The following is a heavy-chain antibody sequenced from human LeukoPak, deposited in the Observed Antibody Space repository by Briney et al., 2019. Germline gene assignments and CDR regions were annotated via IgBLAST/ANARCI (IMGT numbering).Heavy chain of an antibody. D-gene: IGHD2-8*01. V-gene: IGHV1-2*02. CDR1: GYTFTGYY. J-gene: IGHJ3*02. CDR2: INPNSGGT. CDR3: ARDPGYCTNGVCYFDAFDI. Sequence: GASVKVTCKASGYTFTGYYIHWVRQAPGQGLEWMGWINPNSGGTNYAQKFQGRVTMTRDTSISTAYMDLSRLRSDDTAVYYCARDPGYCTNGVCYFDAFDIWGQGTMVTVSS.